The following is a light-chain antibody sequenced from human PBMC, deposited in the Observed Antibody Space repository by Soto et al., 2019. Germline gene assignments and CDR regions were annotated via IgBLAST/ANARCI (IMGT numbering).Light chain of an antibody. CDR3: FSYTSSTAYV. V-gene: IGLV2-14*01. CDR1: SSDIGRYKY. CDR2: EVS. J-gene: IGLJ1*01. Sequence: QTVVTQPASVSGSPGQSITISCTGTSSDIGRYKYVSWYQLHPGKAPKLMIYEVSNRPSGISSRFSASKSGNTASLTISGLQAEDEADYYCFSYTSSTAYVFGTGTKLTVL.